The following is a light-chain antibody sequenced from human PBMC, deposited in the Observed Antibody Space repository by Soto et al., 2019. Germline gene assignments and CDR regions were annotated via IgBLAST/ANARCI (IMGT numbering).Light chain of an antibody. CDR1: SSDVGTYNL. V-gene: IGLV2-23*03. Sequence: QSALTQPASVSGSPGQSITISCTGPSSDVGTYNLVSWYQQHPDKAPKVILYEGTKRPSGVSPRFSGSQSGNTASLTISGLQAEDEAVYFGYSFAGSNTFSYVFGPGTKLTVL. CDR2: EGT. J-gene: IGLJ1*01. CDR3: YSFAGSNTFSYV.